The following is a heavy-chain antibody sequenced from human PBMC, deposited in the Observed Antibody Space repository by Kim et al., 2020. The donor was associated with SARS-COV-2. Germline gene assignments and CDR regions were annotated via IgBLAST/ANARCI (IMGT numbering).Heavy chain of an antibody. Sequence: GGSLRLSCAASGFTFSTYTMNWVRQAPGKGLEWVLSIFNSSHYIYYSDSVRGRFIISRDNAKNSLYLEMNNLRVEDTAVYYCVTSPTFWTDGLESWGQGTLVTVSS. CDR3: VTSPTFWTDGLES. V-gene: IGHV3-21*01. D-gene: IGHD3-3*01. CDR1: GFTFSTYT. J-gene: IGHJ4*02. CDR2: IFNSSHYI.